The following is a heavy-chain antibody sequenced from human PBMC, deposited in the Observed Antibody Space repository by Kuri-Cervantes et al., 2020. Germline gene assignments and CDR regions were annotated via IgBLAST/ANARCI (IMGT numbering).Heavy chain of an antibody. CDR3: AGVDTAMALFDY. D-gene: IGHD5-18*01. Sequence: SETLSLTCTVSGGSVSSGSYYWSWIRQPPGKGLEWIGYIYYSGSTNYSPSLKSRVTIPVDTSKNQFSLKLSSVTAADTAVYYCAGVDTAMALFDYWGQGTLVTVSS. V-gene: IGHV4-61*01. CDR2: IYYSGST. J-gene: IGHJ4*02. CDR1: GGSVSSGSYY.